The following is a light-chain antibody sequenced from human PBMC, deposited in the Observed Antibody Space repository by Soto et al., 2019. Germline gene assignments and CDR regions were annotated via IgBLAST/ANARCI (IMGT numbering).Light chain of an antibody. CDR3: LQDFTFPYT. V-gene: IGKV1-6*01. CDR2: AAS. CDR1: QGIRED. Sequence: AIPMTQSPSSLSASVGDRVTITCRASQGIREDLSWYQQKPGKAPTVLISAASTLESELPLRFSGSGSGIDFTLTISSLQPEDVATYYCLQDFTFPYTFGQGTKLEIK. J-gene: IGKJ2*01.